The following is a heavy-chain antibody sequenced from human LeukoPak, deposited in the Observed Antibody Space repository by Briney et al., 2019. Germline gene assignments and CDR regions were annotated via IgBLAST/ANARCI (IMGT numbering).Heavy chain of an antibody. V-gene: IGHV4-59*01. CDR2: IYYSGST. CDR3: AREGSLKDAFDI. J-gene: IGHJ3*02. CDR1: GGSISSYY. Sequence: PSETLSLTCTISGGSISSYYWSWIRQPPGKGLEWIGYIYYSGSTNYNPSLKSRVTISVDTSKNQFSLKLSSVTAADTAVYYCAREGSLKDAFDIWGQGTMVTVSS.